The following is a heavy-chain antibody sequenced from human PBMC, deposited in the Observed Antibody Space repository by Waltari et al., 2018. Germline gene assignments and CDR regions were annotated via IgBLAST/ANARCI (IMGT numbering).Heavy chain of an antibody. J-gene: IGHJ3*02. CDR2: NNPNSGGT. D-gene: IGHD3-3*01. V-gene: IGHV1-2*02. CDR1: GYTFTGYY. CDR3: ARDRTDLRFDEADAFDI. Sequence: QVQLVQSGAEVKKPGASVKVSCKASGYTFTGYYMHWVRQAPGQGLEWKGWNNPNSGGTNYAQKFQGRVTMTRDTSISTAYMELSRLRSDDTAVYYCARDRTDLRFDEADAFDIWGQGTMVTVSS.